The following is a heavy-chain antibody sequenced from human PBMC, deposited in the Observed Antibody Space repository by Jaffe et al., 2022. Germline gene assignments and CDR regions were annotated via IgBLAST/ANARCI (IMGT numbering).Heavy chain of an antibody. CDR3: AKKIPDGAPLDF. CDR2: ISIYGTP. J-gene: IGHJ4*02. D-gene: IGHD2-21*01. V-gene: IGHV3-23*01. Sequence: EVQLLESGGDLVHPGGSLRLSCAASGFTFSTFAMAWVRQAPGKGLEWVSAISIYGTPYYADSVRGRFTISRDNSRNTLYLQMYSLRADDTALYYCAKKIPDGAPLDFWGQGTLVTVSS. CDR1: GFTFSTFA.